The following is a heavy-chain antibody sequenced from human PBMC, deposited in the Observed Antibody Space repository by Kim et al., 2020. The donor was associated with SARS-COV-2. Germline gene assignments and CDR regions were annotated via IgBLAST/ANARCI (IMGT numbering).Heavy chain of an antibody. V-gene: IGHV3-30*04. D-gene: IGHD6-13*01. CDR2: ISYDGSNK. CDR1: GFTFSSYA. J-gene: IGHJ6*02. CDR3: ARDLPRQQLSLYYYYGMDV. Sequence: GGSLRLSCAASGFTFSSYAMHWVRQAPGKGLEWVAVISYDGSNKYYADSVKGRFTISRDNSKNTLYLQMNSLRAEDTAVYYCARDLPRQQLSLYYYYGMDVWGQGTTVTVSS.